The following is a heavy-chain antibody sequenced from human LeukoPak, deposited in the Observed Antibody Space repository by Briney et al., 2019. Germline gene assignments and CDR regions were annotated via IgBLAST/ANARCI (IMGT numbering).Heavy chain of an antibody. J-gene: IGHJ5*02. Sequence: ASVKVSCKASGYTFTSYDISWVRQAPGQGLEWMGWISAYNGNTNYAQKLQGRVTMTTDTSTSTAYMELRSLRSDDTAVYYCARVGPDYYGLGSYSWFDPWGQGTLVTVSS. V-gene: IGHV1-18*01. CDR1: GYTFTSYD. CDR2: ISAYNGNT. CDR3: ARVGPDYYGLGSYSWFDP. D-gene: IGHD3-10*01.